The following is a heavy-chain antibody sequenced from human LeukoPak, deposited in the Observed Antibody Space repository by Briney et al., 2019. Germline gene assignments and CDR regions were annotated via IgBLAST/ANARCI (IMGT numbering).Heavy chain of an antibody. V-gene: IGHV3-48*03. J-gene: IGHJ3*02. CDR3: ARDCGGGSCYGPYDAFDI. CDR2: ISSSGSNI. Sequence: GGSMRLSCAASGFTFSSYEMHWVRQAPGKGLEWVSYISSSGSNIYYADSVKGRFTISRDNAKNSLYLQMNSLRAEDTAIYYCARDCGGGSCYGPYDAFDIWGQGTMVTVSS. D-gene: IGHD2-15*01. CDR1: GFTFSSYE.